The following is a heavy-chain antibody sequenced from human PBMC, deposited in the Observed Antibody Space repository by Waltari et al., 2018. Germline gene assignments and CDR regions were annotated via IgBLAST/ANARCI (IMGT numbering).Heavy chain of an antibody. J-gene: IGHJ4*02. D-gene: IGHD7-27*01. Sequence: QVQLVQSGAEVKKPGSSVKVSCKASGGPFSSYAISWVRRAPGQGLEWMGGIIPIFGTANYAQKFQGRVTITADESTSTAYMELSSLRSEDTAVYYCARERMALTGLFDYWGQGTLVTVSS. V-gene: IGHV1-69*13. CDR2: IIPIFGTA. CDR3: ARERMALTGLFDY. CDR1: GGPFSSYA.